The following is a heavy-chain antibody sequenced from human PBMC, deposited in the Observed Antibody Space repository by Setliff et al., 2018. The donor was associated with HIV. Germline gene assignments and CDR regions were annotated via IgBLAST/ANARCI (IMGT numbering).Heavy chain of an antibody. CDR2: IFHSGST. CDR1: GGAMSGFY. V-gene: IGHV4-59*08. CDR3: ARRKSFALSPFDS. Sequence: SETRSLTCTVSGGAMSGFYWSWIRRPPGKGLEYIGDIFHSGSTNYDYSLRSRVTISIDTSRNIFSLRLTSVTAADTAIYYCARRKSFALSPFDSWGQGALVTVSS. J-gene: IGHJ4*02. D-gene: IGHD3-16*01.